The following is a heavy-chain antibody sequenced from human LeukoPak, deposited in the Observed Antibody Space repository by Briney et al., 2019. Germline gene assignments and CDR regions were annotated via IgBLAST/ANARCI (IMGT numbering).Heavy chain of an antibody. D-gene: IGHD3-16*01. CDR3: ARATGTWGHDGFDI. Sequence: ASVKVSCKASGYTFTGYYMHWVRQAPGQGLEWMGWINPNSGGTNYAQNFQGRVTMTTDTSTTTAYMELRSLRSDDTAVYYCARATGTWGHDGFDIWGQGTTVTVSS. CDR2: INPNSGGT. CDR1: GYTFTGYY. J-gene: IGHJ3*02. V-gene: IGHV1-2*02.